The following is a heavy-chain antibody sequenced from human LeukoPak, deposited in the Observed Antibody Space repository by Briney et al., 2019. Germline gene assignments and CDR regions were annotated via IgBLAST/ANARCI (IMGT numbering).Heavy chain of an antibody. D-gene: IGHD5-18*01. CDR1: GFTFDDYA. CDR3: AKAEGYSYGQTPYYFDY. Sequence: GGSLRLSCAASGFTFDDYAMHWVQQAPGKGLEWVSGISWNSGSIGYADSVKGRFTISRDNAKNSLYLQMNSLRAEDTALYYCAKAEGYSYGQTPYYFDYWGQGTLVTVSS. J-gene: IGHJ4*02. V-gene: IGHV3-9*01. CDR2: ISWNSGSI.